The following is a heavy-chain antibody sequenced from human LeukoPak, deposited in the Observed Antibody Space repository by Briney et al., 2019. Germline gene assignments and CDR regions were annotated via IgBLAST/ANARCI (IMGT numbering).Heavy chain of an antibody. CDR2: ISSSSSTI. J-gene: IGHJ4*02. Sequence: PGGSLRLSCAASEFTFSSYSMNWVRQAPGKGLEWVSYISSSSSTIYYADSVKGRFTISRDNAKNSLYLQMNSLRAEDTAVYYCARGGIAYCGGDCYTFDYWGQGTLVTVSS. V-gene: IGHV3-48*01. CDR3: ARGGIAYCGGDCYTFDY. D-gene: IGHD2-21*02. CDR1: EFTFSSYS.